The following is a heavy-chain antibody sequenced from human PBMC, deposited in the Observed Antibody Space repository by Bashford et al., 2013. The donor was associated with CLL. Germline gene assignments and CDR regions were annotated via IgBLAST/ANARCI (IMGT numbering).Heavy chain of an antibody. CDR1: GYTFTSYD. J-gene: IGHJ3*02. V-gene: IGHV1-8*01. CDR3: ARGAGSGSSYAFDI. Sequence: ASVKVSCKTSGYTFTSYDINWVRQATGQGLEWMGWMNPNSDNTGYAQKFQGRVTMTRITSISTVYLELSSLRSEDTAVYFCARGAGSGSSYAFDIWGQGDSGHRLL. D-gene: IGHD3-10*01. CDR2: MNPNSDNT.